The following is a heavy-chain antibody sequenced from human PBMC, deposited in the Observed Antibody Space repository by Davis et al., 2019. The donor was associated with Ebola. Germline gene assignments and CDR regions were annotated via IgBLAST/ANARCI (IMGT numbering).Heavy chain of an antibody. D-gene: IGHD4-17*01. CDR1: GFTFSSYG. CDR2: ISYDGSNK. CDR3: ARDEGNTVTTVYNWFDP. Sequence: GESLKISCAASGFTFSSYGMHWVRQAPGKGLEWVAVISYDGSNKYYADSVKGRFTISRDNAKNSLYLQMNSLRAEDTAVYYCARDEGNTVTTVYNWFDPWGQGTLVTVSS. J-gene: IGHJ5*02. V-gene: IGHV3-30*03.